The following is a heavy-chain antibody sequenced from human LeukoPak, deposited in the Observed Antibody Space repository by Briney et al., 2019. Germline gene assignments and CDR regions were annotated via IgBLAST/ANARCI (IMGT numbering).Heavy chain of an antibody. CDR3: AREVRFLEWLLSDYYMDV. CDR2: IYYSGTT. Sequence: SETLSLTCTVSGGSISNSSYYWGWIRQPPGKGLEWIGSIYYSGTTNYNPSLKSRVTISVDTSKNQFSLKLKSVTAADTAVYYCAREVRFLEWLLSDYYMDVWGKGTTVTVSS. CDR1: GGSISNSSYY. V-gene: IGHV4-39*07. J-gene: IGHJ6*03. D-gene: IGHD3-3*01.